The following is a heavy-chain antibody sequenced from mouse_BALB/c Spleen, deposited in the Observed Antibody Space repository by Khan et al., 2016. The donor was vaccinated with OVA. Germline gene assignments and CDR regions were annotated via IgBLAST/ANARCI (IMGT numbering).Heavy chain of an antibody. CDR2: IDPFNDDT. Sequence: VQLQQSGPELMKPGASVKISCKASGYSFTTYYIHWVKQSHGKSLEWIGYIDPFNDDTNYNQKFKGKATLTVDKSSSTAYMHLSSLTSEDSAVYYGARHGSSSWFAYWGQGTLVTVSA. CDR1: GYSFTTYY. CDR3: ARHGSSSWFAY. D-gene: IGHD1-1*01. J-gene: IGHJ3*01. V-gene: IGHV1S135*01.